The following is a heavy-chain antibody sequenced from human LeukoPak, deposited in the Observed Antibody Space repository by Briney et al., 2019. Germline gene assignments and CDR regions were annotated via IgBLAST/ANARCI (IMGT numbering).Heavy chain of an antibody. Sequence: PSETLSLTCAVYDRSSGYYWSWIRQPPGKGLEWIGEIHPSGITSFNPSLKSRASISADTSKNQFSLKLTSVTAADTALYYCSRGRDQSKTGDYWGQGTLVTVSS. CDR1: DRSSGYY. CDR2: IHPSGIT. D-gene: IGHD2-2*01. CDR3: SRGRDQSKTGDY. V-gene: IGHV4-34*01. J-gene: IGHJ4*02.